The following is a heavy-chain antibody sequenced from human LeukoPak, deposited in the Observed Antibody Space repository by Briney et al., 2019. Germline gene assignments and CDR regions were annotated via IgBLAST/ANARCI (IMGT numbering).Heavy chain of an antibody. CDR3: AKTTKDIWGFYYYGMDV. D-gene: IGHD3-16*01. CDR2: ISGSGGST. J-gene: IGHJ6*02. V-gene: IGHV3-23*01. CDR1: GFTFSSYA. Sequence: PGGSLRLSCAAAGFTFSSYAMSWVRQAPGKGLEWVSAISGSGGSTYYADSVKGRFTISRDNSKNTLYLQMNSLRAEDTAVYYCAKTTKDIWGFYYYGMDVWGQGTTVTVSS.